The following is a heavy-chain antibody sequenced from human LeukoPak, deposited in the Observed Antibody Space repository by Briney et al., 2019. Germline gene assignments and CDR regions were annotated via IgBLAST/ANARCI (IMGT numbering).Heavy chain of an antibody. CDR3: AKSRLRITMVHGATDY. J-gene: IGHJ4*02. CDR2: ISGSGGST. D-gene: IGHD3-10*01. CDR1: GFTFSSYA. V-gene: IGHV3-23*01. Sequence: GGSLRLSCAASGFTFSSYAMSWVRQAPGKGLEWVSAISGSGGSTYYADSVKGRFTISRDNSKNTLYLQMNSLRAEDTAVYYCAKSRLRITMVHGATDYWGQGTLVTVSS.